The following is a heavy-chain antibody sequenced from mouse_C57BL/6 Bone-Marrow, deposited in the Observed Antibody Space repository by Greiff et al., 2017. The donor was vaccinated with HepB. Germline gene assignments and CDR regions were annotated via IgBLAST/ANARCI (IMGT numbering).Heavy chain of an antibody. CDR3: RGTTVVEDFDY. Sequence: QVQLKESGAELVRPGASVTLSCKASGYTFTDYEMHWVKQTPVHGLEWIGAIDPETGGTAYNQKFKGKAILTADKSSSTAYMELRSLTSEDSAVYYCRGTTVVEDFDYWGQGTTLTVSS. V-gene: IGHV1-15*01. CDR2: IDPETGGT. CDR1: GYTFTDYE. J-gene: IGHJ2*01. D-gene: IGHD1-1*01.